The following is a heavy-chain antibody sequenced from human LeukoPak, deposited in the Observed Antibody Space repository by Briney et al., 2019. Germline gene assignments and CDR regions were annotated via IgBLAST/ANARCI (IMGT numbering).Heavy chain of an antibody. CDR2: IKSKTDGGTT. CDR3: TTTDAYYDFWSGYYKYYFDY. V-gene: IGHV3-15*01. D-gene: IGHD3-3*01. CDR1: GFTFSNAW. J-gene: IGHJ4*02. Sequence: GGSLRLSCAASGFTFSNAWMSWVRQAPGKGLEWVGRIKSKTDGGTTDYAAPAKGRFTISRDDSKNTLYLQMNSLKTEDTAVYYCTTTDAYYDFWSGYYKYYFDYWGQGTLVTVSS.